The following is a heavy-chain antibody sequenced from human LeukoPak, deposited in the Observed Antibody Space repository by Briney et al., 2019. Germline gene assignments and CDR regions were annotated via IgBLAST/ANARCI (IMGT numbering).Heavy chain of an antibody. CDR2: ISGSGGST. CDR1: GFTFSSYA. V-gene: IGHV3-23*01. D-gene: IGHD5-12*01. J-gene: IGHJ4*02. Sequence: GGSLRLSCAASGFTFSSYAMSWVRQAPGKGLEWVSAISGSGGSTYYADSVKGRFTISRDNSKNTLYLQMNSLRAEDTAVYYCATSGYDEYYFDHWGQGTLVTVSS. CDR3: ATSGYDEYYFDH.